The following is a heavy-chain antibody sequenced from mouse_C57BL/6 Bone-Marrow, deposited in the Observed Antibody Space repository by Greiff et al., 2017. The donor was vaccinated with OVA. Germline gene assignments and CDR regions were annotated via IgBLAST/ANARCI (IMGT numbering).Heavy chain of an antibody. CDR1: GFTFSDYG. J-gene: IGHJ1*03. CDR2: ISSGSSTI. Sequence: EVKVVESGGGLVKPGGSLKLSCAASGFTFSDYGLHWVRPAPETGLAWVAYISSGSSTIYYADTVKGRFTITRDNAKNNLFLQLTSLRNEDTAMYYCARRGTTVVAHWYFDVWGTGTPVTVSS. CDR3: ARRGTTVVAHWYFDV. D-gene: IGHD1-1*01. V-gene: IGHV5-17*01.